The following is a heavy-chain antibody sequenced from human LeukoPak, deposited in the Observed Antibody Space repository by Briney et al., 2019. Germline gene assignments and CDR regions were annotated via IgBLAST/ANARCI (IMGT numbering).Heavy chain of an antibody. D-gene: IGHD2-15*01. V-gene: IGHV3-23*01. Sequence: PGGSLTHSCVGSGFSFNSFAMSWVRQAPGKGLEWVSTVSGGGAYTYYADSVKGRFTVSRDDSKSMHFLQMNSLRPEDTALYFCAKRITLSAGYYLDSWGQGTLVTVSS. J-gene: IGHJ4*02. CDR1: GFSFNSFA. CDR3: AKRITLSAGYYLDS. CDR2: VSGGGAYT.